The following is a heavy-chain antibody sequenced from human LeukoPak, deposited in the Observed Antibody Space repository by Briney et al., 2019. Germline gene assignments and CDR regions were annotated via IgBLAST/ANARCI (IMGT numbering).Heavy chain of an antibody. CDR2: ISSSGSTI. Sequence: GGSLRLSCAASGFTFSDYYMSWIRQAPGKGLEWASYISSSGSTIYYADSVKGRFTISRDNAKNSLYLQMNSLRAEDTAVYYCARWDGITMVRGVIQDAFDIWGQGTMVTVSS. CDR1: GFTFSDYY. V-gene: IGHV3-11*01. J-gene: IGHJ3*02. CDR3: ARWDGITMVRGVIQDAFDI. D-gene: IGHD3-10*01.